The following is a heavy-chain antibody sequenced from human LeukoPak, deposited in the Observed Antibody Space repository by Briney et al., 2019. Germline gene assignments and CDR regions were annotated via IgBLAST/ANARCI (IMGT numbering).Heavy chain of an antibody. CDR2: ILYDGSNK. CDR3: ARETRVAGLYGMDV. CDR1: GFTFSSYT. Sequence: GGSLRLSCAASGFTFSSYTMHWVRQAPGKGLEWVAIILYDGSNKYYADSVKGRFTISRDNSKNTLYLQMNSLRAEDTALYYCARETRVAGLYGMDVWGQGTTVTVSS. D-gene: IGHD1-1*01. J-gene: IGHJ6*02. V-gene: IGHV3-30-3*01.